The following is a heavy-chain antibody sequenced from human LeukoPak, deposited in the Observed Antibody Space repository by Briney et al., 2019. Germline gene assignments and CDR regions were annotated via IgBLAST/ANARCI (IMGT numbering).Heavy chain of an antibody. V-gene: IGHV4-61*02. CDR3: ARVIGGEVTHFDY. CDR1: GGSISSGSYY. CDR2: IYTSGST. D-gene: IGHD2-21*01. Sequence: SQTLSLTCTVSGGSISSGSYYWSWIRQPAGKGLEWIGRIYTSGSTNYNPSLKSRVTISVDTSKNQFSLKLSSVTAADTAVYYCARVIGGEVTHFDYWGQGTLVTVSS. J-gene: IGHJ4*02.